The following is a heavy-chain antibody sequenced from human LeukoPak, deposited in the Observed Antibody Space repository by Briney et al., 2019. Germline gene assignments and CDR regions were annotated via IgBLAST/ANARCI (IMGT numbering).Heavy chain of an antibody. V-gene: IGHV1-8*01. J-gene: IGHJ6*03. Sequence: ASVKVSCKASGYTFTSYDINWVRQATGQGLEWMGWMNPNSGNTGYAQKFQGRVTMTRNTSISTAYMELSSLRSEDTAVYYCARAIRNAVVYYYYMDVWGKGTAVTVSS. CDR2: MNPNSGNT. CDR1: GYTFTSYD. D-gene: IGHD1-14*01. CDR3: ARAIRNAVVYYYYMDV.